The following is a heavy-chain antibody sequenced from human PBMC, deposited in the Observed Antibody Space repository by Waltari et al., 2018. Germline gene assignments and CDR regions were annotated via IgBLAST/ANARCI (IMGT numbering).Heavy chain of an antibody. CDR2: IYSGGST. D-gene: IGHD6-13*01. CDR1: GFTFSSYA. J-gene: IGHJ4*02. Sequence: EVQLLESGGGLVQPGGPLRLSCAASGFTFSSYAMSWVRQAPGKGLEWVSVIYSGGSTYYADSVKGRFTISRDNSKNTLYLQMNSLRAEDTAVYYCAKDHHSSSWYVLDYFDYWGQGTLVTVSS. CDR3: AKDHHSSSWYVLDYFDY. V-gene: IGHV3-23*03.